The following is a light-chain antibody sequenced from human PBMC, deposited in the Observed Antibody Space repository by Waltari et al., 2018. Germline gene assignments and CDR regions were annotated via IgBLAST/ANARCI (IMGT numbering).Light chain of an antibody. Sequence: EIVLTQSPGTAPLSPGERVTLSCRASQTVGSSSLAWYQQKPGQAPRLVIYRASRWATGIPDRFSGSGSGTDFSLTISRLEPEDFAVYYCQQHGTLPATFGQGTKVEIK. CDR2: RAS. CDR1: QTVGSSS. J-gene: IGKJ1*01. CDR3: QQHGTLPAT. V-gene: IGKV3-20*01.